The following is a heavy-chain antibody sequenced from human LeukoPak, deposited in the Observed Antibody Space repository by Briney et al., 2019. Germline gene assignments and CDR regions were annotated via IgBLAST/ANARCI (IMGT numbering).Heavy chain of an antibody. CDR1: GFTFSDYY. Sequence: GGSLRLSCAASGFTFSDYYMSWVRQAPGKGLEWVSAISGSGGSTYYADSVKGRFTISRDNSKNTLYLQMNSLRAEDTAVYYCAKCDSSGYCGMDVWGQGTTVTVSS. J-gene: IGHJ6*02. CDR2: ISGSGGST. V-gene: IGHV3-23*01. CDR3: AKCDSSGYCGMDV. D-gene: IGHD3-22*01.